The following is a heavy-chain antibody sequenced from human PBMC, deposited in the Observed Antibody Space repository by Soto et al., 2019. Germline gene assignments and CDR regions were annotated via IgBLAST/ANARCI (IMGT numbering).Heavy chain of an antibody. CDR1: GGSFSGYY. D-gene: IGHD3-10*01. CDR2: ITHSGHT. V-gene: IGHV4-34*02. J-gene: IGHJ4*02. Sequence: QVQLQQWGAGLLQPSETLSLTCAVYGGSFSGYYWSWIRQPPGKGLEWIGAITHSGHTNYNPSLKSRVPLSVDTSKNRFSLKLSSVTAADTAVYSCARGELLWFGELLWYFDYWGQGTLVTVSS. CDR3: ARGELLWFGELLWYFDY.